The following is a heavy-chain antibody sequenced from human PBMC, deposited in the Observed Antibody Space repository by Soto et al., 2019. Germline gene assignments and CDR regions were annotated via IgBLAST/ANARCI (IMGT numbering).Heavy chain of an antibody. CDR1: GFTFSSYG. J-gene: IGHJ4*02. CDR3: AKGAQRAIVVVVAATRDLYYFDY. D-gene: IGHD2-15*01. CDR2: ISYDGSNK. Sequence: GGSLRLSCAASGFTFSSYGMHWVRQAPGKGLEWVAVISYDGSNKYYADSVKGRFTISRDNSKNTLYLQMNSLRAEETAGYYGAKGAQRAIVVVVAATRDLYYFDYWGQGTLVTVSS. V-gene: IGHV3-30*18.